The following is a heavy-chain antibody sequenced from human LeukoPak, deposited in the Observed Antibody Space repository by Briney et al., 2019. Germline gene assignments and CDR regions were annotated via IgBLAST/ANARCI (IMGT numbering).Heavy chain of an antibody. Sequence: SETLSLTCTVSGGSISSSSYYWGWTRQPPGKGLEWIGSIYYSGSTYYNPSLKSRVTISVDTSKNQFSLKLSSVTAADTAVYYCARMRRIPGWFDPWGQGTLVTVSS. J-gene: IGHJ5*02. CDR1: GGSISSSSYY. V-gene: IGHV4-39*01. CDR3: ARMRRIPGWFDP. CDR2: IYYSGST. D-gene: IGHD2-21*01.